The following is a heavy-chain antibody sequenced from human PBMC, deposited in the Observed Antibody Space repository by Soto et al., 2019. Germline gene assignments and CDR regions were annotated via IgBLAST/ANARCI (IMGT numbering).Heavy chain of an antibody. J-gene: IGHJ4*02. Sequence: QVQLVQSGAEVKKPGASVKVSCKASGYIFIHYYILWVRQAPGQGLEWMAIINPNGGSTNYAQKCQGRVTVTSDTSTSTVSMELNSLVSDDTSVYFCASALLQGDVWGQGTLVTVSS. CDR3: ASALLQGDV. CDR2: INPNGGST. CDR1: GYIFIHYY. V-gene: IGHV1-46*01. D-gene: IGHD2-21*01.